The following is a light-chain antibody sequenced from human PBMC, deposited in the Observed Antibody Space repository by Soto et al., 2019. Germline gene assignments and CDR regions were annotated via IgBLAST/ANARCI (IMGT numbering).Light chain of an antibody. CDR3: SSYTSSTTWV. CDR2: EVS. CDR1: SSDVGGYNY. Sequence: QSVLTQPASVSGSPGXSITISCTGTSSDVGGYNYVSWYQQHPGKAPKVIIYEVSNRPSGVSNRFSASKSGNTASLTISGLQAEDEADYYCSSYTSSTTWVFGGGTKLTVL. V-gene: IGLV2-14*01. J-gene: IGLJ3*02.